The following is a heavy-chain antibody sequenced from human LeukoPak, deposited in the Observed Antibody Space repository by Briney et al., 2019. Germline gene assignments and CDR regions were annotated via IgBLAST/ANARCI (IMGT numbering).Heavy chain of an antibody. CDR2: IKSSGDST. V-gene: IGHV3-23*01. Sequence: GGSLRLSCAASGFTFNNYAMSWVRQAPGKGLEWVSGIKSSGDSTFYADSVKGRFTISRDNSKNTLYLQMNSLRAEDTAVYYCAKPYSSGWSPFDYWGQGTLVTVSS. J-gene: IGHJ4*02. D-gene: IGHD6-19*01. CDR1: GFTFNNYA. CDR3: AKPYSSGWSPFDY.